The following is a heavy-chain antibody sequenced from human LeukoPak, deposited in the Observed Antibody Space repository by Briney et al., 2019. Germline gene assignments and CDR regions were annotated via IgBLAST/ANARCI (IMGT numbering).Heavy chain of an antibody. J-gene: IGHJ6*03. D-gene: IGHD6-19*01. CDR3: ARDSGQWLGTYYYMDV. Sequence: SETLSLTCTVSGGSISSYYWSWIRQPPGKGLEWIGYIYYSGSTNYNPSLKSRVTISVDTSKNQFSLKLSSVTAADTAVYYCARDSGQWLGTYYYMDVWGKGTTVTISS. CDR2: IYYSGST. V-gene: IGHV4-59*01. CDR1: GGSISSYY.